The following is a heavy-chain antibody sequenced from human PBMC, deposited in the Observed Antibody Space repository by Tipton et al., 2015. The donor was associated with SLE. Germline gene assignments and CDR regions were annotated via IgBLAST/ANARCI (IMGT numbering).Heavy chain of an antibody. V-gene: IGHV4-39*07. Sequence: TLSLTCTVSGGSISSSSYYWGWIRQPPGKGLEWLGSIYYSGSTNYNPSLKSRVTISVDTSKNQFSLKLSSVTAADTAVYYCARDPSDFWSGYFVFDIWGQGTMVTVSS. J-gene: IGHJ3*02. CDR3: ARDPSDFWSGYFVFDI. CDR2: IYYSGST. CDR1: GGSISSSSYY. D-gene: IGHD3-3*01.